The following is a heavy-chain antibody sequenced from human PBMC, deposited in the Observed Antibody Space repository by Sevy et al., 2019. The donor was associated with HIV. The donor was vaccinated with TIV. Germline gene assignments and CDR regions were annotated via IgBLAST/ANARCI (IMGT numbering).Heavy chain of an antibody. CDR3: ATDLFSSSSADVFDI. Sequence: GWSLRLSCAASGFTFSTYWMNWVRQAPGKGLEWVANIKQDGSGKNYVDSVKGRFTISRDNARNSLFLELNSLKVEDTAVYYCATDLFSSSSADVFDIWGQRTMVTDSS. CDR1: GFTFSTYW. D-gene: IGHD6-6*01. CDR2: IKQDGSGK. V-gene: IGHV3-7*01. J-gene: IGHJ3*02.